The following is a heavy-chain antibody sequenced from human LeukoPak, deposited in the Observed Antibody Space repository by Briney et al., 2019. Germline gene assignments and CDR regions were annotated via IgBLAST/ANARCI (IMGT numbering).Heavy chain of an antibody. CDR2: IYYSGST. CDR3: ARAVISFGAAVAKGFDC. D-gene: IGHD3-16*01. V-gene: IGHV4-59*01. Sequence: PSETLSLTCTVSGGSFSTYYWSWIRQPPGKGLEWIGYIYYSGSTDYSPSLKSRVTMSLDTSKNQFSLKLSSVTAADTAVYHCARAVISFGAAVAKGFDCWGQGTLVTVSS. CDR1: GGSFSTYY. J-gene: IGHJ4*02.